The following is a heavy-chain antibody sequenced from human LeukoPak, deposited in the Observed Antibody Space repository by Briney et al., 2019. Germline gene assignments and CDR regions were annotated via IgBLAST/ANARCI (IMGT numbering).Heavy chain of an antibody. CDR2: ISNSGST. CDR1: DGPIRSHY. J-gene: IGHJ6*03. Sequence: SETLSLTCTVSDGPIRSHYWTWLRQSPLKGLEWIGDISNSGSTKYNPSLKSRVTISIDTSKSQFSLRLTSVTAADTAVYYCGREALVGYFSYYYIDVWGKGTTVTVSS. V-gene: IGHV4-59*11. CDR3: GREALVGYFSYYYIDV. D-gene: IGHD2-15*01.